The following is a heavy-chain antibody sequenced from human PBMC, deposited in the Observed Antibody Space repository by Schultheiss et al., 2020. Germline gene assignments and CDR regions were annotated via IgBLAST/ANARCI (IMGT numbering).Heavy chain of an antibody. Sequence: GGSLRLSCAASGFTVSSNYMSWVRQAPGKGLEWVSVIYSGGSTYYADSVKGRFTISRDNSKNTLYLQMNSLRAEDTALYYCAKSSYDFWSGYPPDYWGQGTLVTVSS. V-gene: IGHV3-53*01. CDR3: AKSSYDFWSGYPPDY. CDR2: IYSGGST. J-gene: IGHJ4*02. D-gene: IGHD3-3*01. CDR1: GFTVSSNY.